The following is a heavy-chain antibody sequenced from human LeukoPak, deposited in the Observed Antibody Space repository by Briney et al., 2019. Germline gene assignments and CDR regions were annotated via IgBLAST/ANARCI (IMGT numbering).Heavy chain of an antibody. J-gene: IGHJ5*02. CDR1: GYTFTGYY. Sequence: ASVKVSCKASGYTFTGYYMHRVRQAPGQGLEWMGRINPNSGGTNYAQKFQGRVTMTRDTSISTAYMELSRLRSDDTAVYYCARDGWYYYDSSGYWFDPWGQGTLVTVSS. CDR3: ARDGWYYYDSSGYWFDP. V-gene: IGHV1-2*06. CDR2: INPNSGGT. D-gene: IGHD3-22*01.